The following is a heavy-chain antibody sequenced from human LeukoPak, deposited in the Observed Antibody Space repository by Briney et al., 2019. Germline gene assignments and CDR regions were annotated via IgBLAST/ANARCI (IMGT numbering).Heavy chain of an antibody. V-gene: IGHV1-2*02. J-gene: IGHJ4*02. CDR2: INPNSGGT. Sequence: GASVKVSCKASGYTFTGYYMHWVRQAPGQGLEWMGWINPNSGGTNYAQKFQGRVTMTRDTSINTDYMELRRLRSDDTAVYYCAREYSSGWYYFDYWGQGTLVTVSS. CDR1: GYTFTGYY. CDR3: AREYSSGWYYFDY. D-gene: IGHD6-19*01.